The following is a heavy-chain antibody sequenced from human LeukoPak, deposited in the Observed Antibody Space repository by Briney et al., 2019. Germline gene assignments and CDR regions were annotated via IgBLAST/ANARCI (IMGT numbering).Heavy chain of an antibody. CDR3: VRDRDITVPATIGDY. D-gene: IGHD2-15*01. Sequence: PVASVKVSCKVSGYTLTELSMHWVRQAPGKGLEWMGRIIPILGRTNYAQRFQGRVTITADKSTSTAYMELTSLRSEDTALYYCVRDRDITVPATIGDYWGQGTLVTVSS. CDR2: IIPILGRT. J-gene: IGHJ4*02. V-gene: IGHV1-69*04. CDR1: GYTLTELS.